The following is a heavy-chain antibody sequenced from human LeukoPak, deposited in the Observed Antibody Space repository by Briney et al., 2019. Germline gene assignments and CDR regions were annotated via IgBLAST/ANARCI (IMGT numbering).Heavy chain of an antibody. J-gene: IGHJ4*02. CDR1: GYTLTELS. CDR2: FDPEDGET. CDR3: ARDERLIAAAGYDY. V-gene: IGHV1-24*01. D-gene: IGHD6-13*01. Sequence: ASVKVSCKVSGYTLTELSMHWVRQAPGKGLEWMGGFDPEDGETIYAQKFQGRVTMTRDTSISTAYMELSRLRSDDTAVYYCARDERLIAAAGYDYWGQGTLVTVSS.